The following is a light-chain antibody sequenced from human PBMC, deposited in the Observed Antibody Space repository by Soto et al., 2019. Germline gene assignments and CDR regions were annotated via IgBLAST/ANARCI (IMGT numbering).Light chain of an antibody. CDR1: SSNIGAGYD. V-gene: IGLV1-40*01. CDR2: GNS. CDR3: QSYDSSLSGWV. Sequence: VLTQPPSVSEAPGQRVTISCTGSSSNIGAGYDVHWYQQLPGTAPKLLIYGNSNRPSGVPDRFSGSKSGTSASLAITGLQAEDEADYYCQSYDSSLSGWVFGGGTKLTVL. J-gene: IGLJ3*02.